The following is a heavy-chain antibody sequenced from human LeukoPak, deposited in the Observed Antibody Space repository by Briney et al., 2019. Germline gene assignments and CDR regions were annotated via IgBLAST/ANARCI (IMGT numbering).Heavy chain of an antibody. CDR1: GGSFSGYY. D-gene: IGHD6-19*01. CDR3: ARLARAVASFDY. V-gene: IGHV4-34*01. CDR2: INHSGST. J-gene: IGHJ4*02. Sequence: SETLSLTCAVYGGSFSGYYWSWIRQPPGKGLEWMGEINHSGSTNYNPSLKSRVTISVDTSKNQFSLKLSSVTAADTAVYYCARLARAVASFDYWGQGTLVTVSS.